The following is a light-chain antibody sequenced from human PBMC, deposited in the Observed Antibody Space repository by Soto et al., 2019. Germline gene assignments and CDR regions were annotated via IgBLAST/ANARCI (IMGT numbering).Light chain of an antibody. CDR1: QSISSW. J-gene: IGKJ3*01. CDR2: KAS. V-gene: IGKV1-5*03. Sequence: DIQMTQSPSTLSASVGDRVTITCRASQSISSWLAWYQQKPGKAPKLLIYKASSLESGGPSRFSGCGPLTEFTLTISSLQPDDVAHYYYEQYNSYPFTFGPGTKVDIK. CDR3: EQYNSYPFT.